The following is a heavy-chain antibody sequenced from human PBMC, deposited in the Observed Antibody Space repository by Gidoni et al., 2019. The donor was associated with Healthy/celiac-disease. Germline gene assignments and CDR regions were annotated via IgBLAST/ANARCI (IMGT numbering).Heavy chain of an antibody. CDR3: ARGAVAGTWTYY. J-gene: IGHJ4*02. Sequence: QLQLQESGPGLVTPSETLSLTCTVSGGSISSSSYYWGWIRQPPGKGLEWIGSIYYSGSTYYNPSLKSRVTISVDTSKNQFSLKLSSVTAADTAVYYCARGAVAGTWTYYWGQGTLVTVSS. CDR1: GGSISSSSYY. CDR2: IYYSGST. V-gene: IGHV4-39*07. D-gene: IGHD6-19*01.